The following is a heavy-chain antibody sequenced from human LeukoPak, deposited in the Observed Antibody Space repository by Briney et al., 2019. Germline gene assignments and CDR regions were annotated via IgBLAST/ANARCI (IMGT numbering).Heavy chain of an antibody. Sequence: SETLSLTCTVSGDSISSYYWSWIRQPAGKGLEWIGRIYTSGSTNYNPSLKSRVTMSVDTSKNQFSLKLSSVTAADTAVYYCAREGGYSSSWYVDWFDPWGQGTLVTVSS. D-gene: IGHD6-13*01. J-gene: IGHJ5*02. CDR3: AREGGYSSSWYVDWFDP. CDR2: IYTSGST. CDR1: GDSISSYY. V-gene: IGHV4-4*07.